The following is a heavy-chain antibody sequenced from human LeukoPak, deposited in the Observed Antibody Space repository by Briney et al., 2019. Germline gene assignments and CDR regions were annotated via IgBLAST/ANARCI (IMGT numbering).Heavy chain of an antibody. V-gene: IGHV3-33*01. CDR3: VRWGSGKVMDV. CDR2: IWYDGSNK. Sequence: GGSLRLFCAASGFTFSSHGMHWVRQAPGKGLEWVAVIWYDGSNKYYADSVKGRFTISRDNSKNMLYVEMNSLRAEDTAVYYCVRWGSGKVMDVWGKGTTVTVSP. CDR1: GFTFSSHG. J-gene: IGHJ6*04. D-gene: IGHD7-27*01.